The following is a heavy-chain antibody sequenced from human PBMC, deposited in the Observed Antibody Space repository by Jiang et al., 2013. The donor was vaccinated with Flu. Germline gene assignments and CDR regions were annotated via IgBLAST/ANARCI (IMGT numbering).Heavy chain of an antibody. CDR2: IYPGDSDT. CDR3: ARLAVAGTAIGHFQH. V-gene: IGHV5-51*03. J-gene: IGHJ1*01. Sequence: EVKKPGESLKISCKGSGYSFTNYWIGWVRQMPGKGLEWMGIIYPGDSDTRYSPSFQGQVTISADKSTTTAYLQWSSLKASDTAMYYCARLAVAGTAIGHFQHWGQGTLVTVSS. D-gene: IGHD6-19*01. CDR1: GYSFTNYW.